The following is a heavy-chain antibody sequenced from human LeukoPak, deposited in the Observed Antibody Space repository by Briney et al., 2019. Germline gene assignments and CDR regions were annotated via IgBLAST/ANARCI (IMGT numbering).Heavy chain of an antibody. V-gene: IGHV3-53*01. D-gene: IGHD6-19*01. CDR2: IYSGGST. CDR3: ARGPLQQWLVRDAFDI. J-gene: IGHJ3*02. Sequence: GGSLRLSCAASGFTVSSNYMSWVRQAPGKGLEWVSVIYSGGSTYYADSVKGRFTISRDSSKNTLYLQMNSLRAEDTAVYYCARGPLQQWLVRDAFDIWGQGTMVTVSS. CDR1: GFTVSSNY.